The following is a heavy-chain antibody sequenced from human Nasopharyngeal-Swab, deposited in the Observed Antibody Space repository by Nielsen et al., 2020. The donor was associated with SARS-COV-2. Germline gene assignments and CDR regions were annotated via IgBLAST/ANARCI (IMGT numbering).Heavy chain of an antibody. D-gene: IGHD2-2*01. Sequence: GGSLRLSCTASGFTFSNYDIHWLRQTPGKGLEWVAVMWYAGSSERYADSVKDRFTISRDISKNTLYLQMNSLRAEDTAVYYCARESGVSSTSPFDCWGRGTLVTVSS. J-gene: IGHJ4*02. CDR1: GFTFSNYD. CDR3: ARESGVSSTSPFDC. V-gene: IGHV3-33*01. CDR2: MWYAGSSE.